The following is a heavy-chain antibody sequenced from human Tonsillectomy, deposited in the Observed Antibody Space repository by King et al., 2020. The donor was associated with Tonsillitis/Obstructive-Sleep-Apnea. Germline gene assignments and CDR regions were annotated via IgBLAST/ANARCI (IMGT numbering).Heavy chain of an antibody. D-gene: IGHD1-26*01. CDR3: ARGKVASGSYYVLDY. CDR2: TDYSGGT. Sequence: QLQESGPGLVKPSESLSLTCTVSGGYISGYYWSWIRPPPGRGLEGIGVTDYSGGTKYNPSLKSRVTLPVDTSKNQLSLKLSSVTAADTAVYYCARGKVASGSYYVLDYWGQGTLVTVSS. CDR1: GGYISGYY. V-gene: IGHV4-59*01. J-gene: IGHJ4*02.